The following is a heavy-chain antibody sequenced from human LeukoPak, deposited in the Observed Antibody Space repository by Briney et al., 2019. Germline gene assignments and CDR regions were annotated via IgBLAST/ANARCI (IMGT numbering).Heavy chain of an antibody. Sequence: GGSLRLSCAASGFTFSSYAMSWVRPAPGKGLEWVSALSGSGGYTYYADSVKGRFTISRDNSKNTLCLQLNSLRAEDTAVYYCAKDNGPRLYCSGGSCYLTFDYWGQGTPVTVSS. D-gene: IGHD2-15*01. CDR1: GFTFSSYA. J-gene: IGHJ4*02. CDR3: AKDNGPRLYCSGGSCYLTFDY. CDR2: LSGSGGYT. V-gene: IGHV3-23*01.